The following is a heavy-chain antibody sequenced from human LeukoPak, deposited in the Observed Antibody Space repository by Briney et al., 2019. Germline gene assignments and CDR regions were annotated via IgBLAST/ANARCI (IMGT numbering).Heavy chain of an antibody. D-gene: IGHD6-19*01. CDR2: ISYDGSNK. V-gene: IGHV3-30*18. CDR1: GFTFSSYG. CDR3: AKDATVAGTEDAFDI. J-gene: IGHJ3*02. Sequence: PGGSLRLSCAASGFTFSSYGMHWVRQAPGKGLEWVAVISYDGSNKYYADSVKGRFTISRDNSKNTLYLQMNSLRAEDTAVYYCAKDATVAGTEDAFDIWGQGTMVTVSS.